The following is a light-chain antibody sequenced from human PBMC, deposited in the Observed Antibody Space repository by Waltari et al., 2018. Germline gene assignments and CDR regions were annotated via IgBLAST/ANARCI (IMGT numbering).Light chain of an antibody. Sequence: EIVMTQSPATLSLSPGETATLSCRASQSVDTSLAWYQQKPGQAPKLLVHNTYFRATDIPDRFSGSGSRTEFTLTINSLEPEDVGVYYCQQYSDLWTFGQGTKVEIK. J-gene: IGKJ1*01. CDR3: QQYSDLWT. V-gene: IGKV3-11*01. CDR2: NTY. CDR1: QSVDTS.